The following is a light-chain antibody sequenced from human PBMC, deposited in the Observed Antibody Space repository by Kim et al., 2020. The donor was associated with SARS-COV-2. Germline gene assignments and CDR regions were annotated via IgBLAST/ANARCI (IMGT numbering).Light chain of an antibody. CDR2: GAS. V-gene: IGKV1-16*02. Sequence: DIQMTQSPSSLSASVGDRVTITCRASQDIGNSLTWFQQKPGEALKSLIYGASSLLRGVPSKFTGSGSGTEFTLTISSLQPADFATYYCQQYNSYPFTFGPGTKVDIK. CDR1: QDIGNS. J-gene: IGKJ3*01. CDR3: QQYNSYPFT.